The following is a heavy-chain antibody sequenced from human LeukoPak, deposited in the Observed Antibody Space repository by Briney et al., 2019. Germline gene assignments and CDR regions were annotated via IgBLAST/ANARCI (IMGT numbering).Heavy chain of an antibody. J-gene: IGHJ5*02. V-gene: IGHV1-2*02. D-gene: IGHD3-3*01. CDR3: ARSPLYDFWSGYYIWFDP. CDR2: NSGNT. Sequence: NSGNTNYAQKFQGRVTMTRDTSISTAYMELSRLRSDDTAVYYCARSPLYDFWSGYYIWFDPWGQGTLVTVSS.